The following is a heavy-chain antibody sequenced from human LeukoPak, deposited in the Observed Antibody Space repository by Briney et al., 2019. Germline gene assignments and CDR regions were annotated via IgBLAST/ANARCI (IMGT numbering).Heavy chain of an antibody. V-gene: IGHV1-2*02. D-gene: IGHD3-3*01. CDR1: GYTFTGYY. CDR2: MNPNSGGT. CDR3: TRAPRSGPFDY. J-gene: IGHJ4*02. Sequence: ASVKVSCTASGYTFTGYYIHWVRQAPGQGLEWMGWMNPNSGGTDYAQKFQGRVTITRDTSISTAYMELSRLRSGDTALYYCTRAPRSGPFDYWGRGTLVTVSS.